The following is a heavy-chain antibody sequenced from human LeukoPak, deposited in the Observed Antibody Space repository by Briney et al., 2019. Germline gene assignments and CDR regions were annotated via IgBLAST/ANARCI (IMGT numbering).Heavy chain of an antibody. Sequence: PSETLSLTCAVYGGSFSGYYWSWIRQPPGKGREWIGEITHGGSTNYNPSLKSRVTISVDTSKNQFSLELNSVTAAETAVYYCARGGWHSSSWYFDYWGQGTLVTVSS. CDR3: ARGGWHSSSWYFDY. J-gene: IGHJ4*02. CDR1: GGSFSGYY. D-gene: IGHD6-13*01. V-gene: IGHV4-34*01. CDR2: ITHGGST.